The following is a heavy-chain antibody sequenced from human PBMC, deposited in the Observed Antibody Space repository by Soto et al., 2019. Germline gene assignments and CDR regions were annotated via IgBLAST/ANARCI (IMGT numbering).Heavy chain of an antibody. CDR2: IDPSDSYS. CDR1: GYNFTTFW. D-gene: IGHD3-3*02. CDR3: ARHFPLPTDLQVYYYYYYGVDV. Sequence: GESLKISCKASGYNFTTFWISWMRQVPGKGLEWMGRIDPSDSYSNYSPSFQGHITISADKSINTAYLHFSNLKASDTAVYYCARHFPLPTDLQVYYYYYYGVDVWGHGTAVTVSS. V-gene: IGHV5-10-1*01. J-gene: IGHJ6*02.